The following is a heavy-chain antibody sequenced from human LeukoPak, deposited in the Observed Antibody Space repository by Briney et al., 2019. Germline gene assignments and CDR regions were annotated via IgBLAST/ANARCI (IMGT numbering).Heavy chain of an antibody. D-gene: IGHD3-22*01. Sequence: SETLSLTCTVSGGSITSSSYYWGWIRQPPGKGLEWIGSVYYSGSTYYNPSLKSRVTMSVDTSKNQFSLKLSSVTAADTAVYYCASLTTAEAFDIWGQGTMVTVSS. V-gene: IGHV4-39*01. CDR1: GGSITSSSYY. CDR3: ASLTTAEAFDI. J-gene: IGHJ3*02. CDR2: VYYSGST.